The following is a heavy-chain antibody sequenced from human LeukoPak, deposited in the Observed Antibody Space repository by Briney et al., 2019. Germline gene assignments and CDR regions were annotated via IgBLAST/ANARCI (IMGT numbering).Heavy chain of an antibody. D-gene: IGHD2-15*01. CDR1: GFTFSSHW. CDR2: IKDDGSHT. V-gene: IGHV3-74*01. CDR3: ARGPGSGHYFDY. Sequence: GGSLRLSCAASGFTFSSHWMHWVRQAPGKGLVWVSRIKDDGSHTNYADSVKGRFTISRDNAENSLYLQMNSLRAEDTAVYYCARGPGSGHYFDYWGQGTLVTVSS. J-gene: IGHJ4*02.